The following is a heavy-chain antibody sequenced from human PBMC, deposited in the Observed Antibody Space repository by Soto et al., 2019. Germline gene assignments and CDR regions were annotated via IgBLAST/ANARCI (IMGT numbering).Heavy chain of an antibody. J-gene: IGHJ6*02. CDR2: ISYDGSNK. CDR1: GFTFSSYA. D-gene: IGHD3-16*01. Sequence: GGSLRLSCAASGFTFSSYAMHWVRQAPGKGLEWVAVISYDGSNKYYADSVKGRFTISRDNSKNTLYLQMNSLRAEDTAVYYCARPLGEAISQLGVPSYGMDVWGQGTTVTVSS. V-gene: IGHV3-30-3*01. CDR3: ARPLGEAISQLGVPSYGMDV.